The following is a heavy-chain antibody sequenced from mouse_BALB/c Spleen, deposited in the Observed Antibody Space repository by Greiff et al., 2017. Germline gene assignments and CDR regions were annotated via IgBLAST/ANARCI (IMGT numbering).Heavy chain of an antibody. CDR2: IDTSDSYT. V-gene: IGHV1-69*01. CDR1: GYTFTDYW. Sequence: QVQLQQPGAELVMPGASVKMSCKASGYTFTDYWMHWVKQRPGQGLEWIGAIDTSDSYTSYNQKFKGKATLTVDESSSTAYMQLSSLTSEDSAVYFCARILRSYTMEYWGQGNSVTVSS. CDR3: ARILRSYTMEY. D-gene: IGHD1-1*01. J-gene: IGHJ4*01.